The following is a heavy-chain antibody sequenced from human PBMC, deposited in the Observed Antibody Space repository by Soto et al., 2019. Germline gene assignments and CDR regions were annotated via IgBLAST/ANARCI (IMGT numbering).Heavy chain of an antibody. Sequence: PSETLSLTCAVSSGSISSSNWWSWVRQPPGKGLEWIGEIYHSGSTNYNPSPKSRVTISVDKSKNQFSLKLSSVTAADTAVYYCAREVDCSGGSCYLDHYYYYMDVWGQGTTVTLSS. CDR1: SGSISSSNW. D-gene: IGHD2-15*01. CDR3: AREVDCSGGSCYLDHYYYYMDV. V-gene: IGHV4-4*02. CDR2: IYHSGST. J-gene: IGHJ6*03.